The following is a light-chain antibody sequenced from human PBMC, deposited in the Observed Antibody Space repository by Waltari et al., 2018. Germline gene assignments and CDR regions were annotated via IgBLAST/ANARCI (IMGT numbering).Light chain of an antibody. J-gene: IGKJ4*01. CDR1: QSVTS. Sequence: EIVLTQSPGTLSLSPGERVTLSCRASQSVTSLAWYQHKPGQAPRLVIYGAASRATGIQDAFSGSGSGTDFTLTISRLEPEDVAVYYCQQYGSLPLTFGGGTKVEIK. CDR3: QQYGSLPLT. V-gene: IGKV3-20*01. CDR2: GAA.